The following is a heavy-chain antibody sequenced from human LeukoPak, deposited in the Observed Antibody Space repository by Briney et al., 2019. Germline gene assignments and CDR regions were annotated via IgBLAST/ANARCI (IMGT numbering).Heavy chain of an antibody. J-gene: IGHJ4*02. CDR1: GFTFSSYW. V-gene: IGHV3-74*01. CDR3: ARAGPMVRGVTKLDY. CDR2: INSDGSST. D-gene: IGHD3-10*01. Sequence: GGSRRLSCAASGFTFSSYWMHWVRQAPGKLLGWVARINSDGSSTIYADSGKGRFTICRDNAKNTLYQRMNSLRAEDTAVYYCARAGPMVRGVTKLDYWGQGTLVTVSS.